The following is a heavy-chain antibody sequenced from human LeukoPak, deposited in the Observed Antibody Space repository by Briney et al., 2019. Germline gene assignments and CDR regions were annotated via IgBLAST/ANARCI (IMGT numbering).Heavy chain of an antibody. V-gene: IGHV3-23*01. D-gene: IGHD3-22*01. CDR2: ISGSGGST. CDR1: GFTSSSYA. Sequence: PGGSLRLSCAASGFTSSSYAMSWVRQAPGKGLGWVSAISGSGGSTYYADSVRGRFTISRDNSKNTLYLQMHSLRAEDTAVYYCAKDTLYDTSGYYYDYWGQGTLVTVSS. CDR3: AKDTLYDTSGYYYDY. J-gene: IGHJ4*02.